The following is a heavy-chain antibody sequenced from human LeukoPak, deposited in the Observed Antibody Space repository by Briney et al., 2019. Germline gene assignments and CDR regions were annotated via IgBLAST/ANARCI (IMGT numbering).Heavy chain of an antibody. Sequence: ASVKVSCKASGYTFTGYYMHWVRQAPGQGLEWMGWINPNSGGTNYAQKFQGRVTMTRDTSISTAYMELSRLRSDDTAVYYCATAAVESILTGYYNFDYWGQGTLVTVSS. V-gene: IGHV1-2*02. J-gene: IGHJ4*02. CDR3: ATAAVESILTGYYNFDY. D-gene: IGHD3-9*01. CDR1: GYTFTGYY. CDR2: INPNSGGT.